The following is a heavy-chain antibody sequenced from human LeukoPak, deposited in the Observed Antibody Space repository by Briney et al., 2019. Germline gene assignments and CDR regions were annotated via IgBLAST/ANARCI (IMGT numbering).Heavy chain of an antibody. CDR3: AREYDYVWGSHRPTPVY. Sequence: ASVKLSCTASGYTFTSYGITWVRQAPGQGLEWMGLISTKNCNTDYAQKLTGRGNMTKDTFKRKVYMELRSLRSDDSGVYYRAREYDYVWGSHRPTPVYWGEGTRV. D-gene: IGHD3-16*02. J-gene: IGHJ1*01. CDR2: ISTKNCNT. V-gene: IGHV1-18*01. CDR1: GYTFTSYG.